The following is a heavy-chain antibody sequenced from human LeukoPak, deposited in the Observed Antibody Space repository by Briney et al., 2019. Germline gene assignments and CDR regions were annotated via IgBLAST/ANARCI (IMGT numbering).Heavy chain of an antibody. CDR2: IYSGGST. J-gene: IGHJ4*02. D-gene: IGHD3-22*01. V-gene: IGHV3-53*01. CDR3: AKDSYDSSGSGDY. CDR1: GFTVSSNY. Sequence: GGSLRLSCAASGFTVSSNYMSWVRQAPGKGLEWVSVIYSGGSTYYADSVKGRFTISRDNSKNTLYLQMNSLRAEDTAVYYCAKDSYDSSGSGDYWGQGTLVTVSS.